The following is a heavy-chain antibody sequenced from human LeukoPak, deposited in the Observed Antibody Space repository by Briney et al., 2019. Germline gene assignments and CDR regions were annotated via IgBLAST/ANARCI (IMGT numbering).Heavy chain of an antibody. CDR3: ARESRAITFGGVIAD. Sequence: GGSLRLSCAASGFTFSSYGMHWVRQAPGKGLEWEAVIWYDGSNKYYADSVKGRFTISRDNSKNTLYLQMNSLRAEDTAVYYCARESRAITFGGVIADWGQGTLVTVSS. V-gene: IGHV3-33*01. J-gene: IGHJ4*02. CDR1: GFTFSSYG. CDR2: IWYDGSNK. D-gene: IGHD3-16*02.